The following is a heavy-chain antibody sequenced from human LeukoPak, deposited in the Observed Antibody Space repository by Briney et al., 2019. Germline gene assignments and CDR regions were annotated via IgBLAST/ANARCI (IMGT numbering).Heavy chain of an antibody. J-gene: IGHJ6*03. CDR3: ARVDYADYYYYMDV. Sequence: SETLSLTCTVSGGSISSSSYYWGWLRQPPGTGLEWIGSIYYSGSTYYNPSLKGRVTISVDPSKNQFSLKLSSVTAADTAVYYCARVDYADYYYYMDVWGKGTTVTVSS. D-gene: IGHD4-17*01. V-gene: IGHV4-39*07. CDR2: IYYSGST. CDR1: GGSISSSSYY.